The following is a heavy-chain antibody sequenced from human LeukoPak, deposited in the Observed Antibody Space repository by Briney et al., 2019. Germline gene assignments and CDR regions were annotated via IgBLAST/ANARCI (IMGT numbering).Heavy chain of an antibody. V-gene: IGHV4-61*02. CDR2: NYTMGST. CDR1: GGSLTSGSYY. CDR3: ARGVTGIDY. J-gene: IGHJ4*02. Sequence: SETLSLTCTVPGGSLTSGSYYWSWIRQPAGKGLEWIGRNYTMGSTNYNPSLTSPATTPSHTSKNQIPLKLSSVTAAPTAQHYRARGVTGIDYWGQGTLVTVCS. D-gene: IGHD1-20*01.